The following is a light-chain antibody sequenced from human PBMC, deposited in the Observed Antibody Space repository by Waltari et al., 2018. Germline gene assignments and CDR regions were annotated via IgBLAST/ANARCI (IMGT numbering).Light chain of an antibody. CDR1: QSVLYSSNNKNY. Sequence: DIVMTPSPDSLTVSLGARATINCKSSQSVLYSSNNKNYLAWFQQKPGQPPKLLIYWASTRESGVPDRFSGSGSGTDFTLTISSLQAEDVAVYYCQQYYGIPGFGQGTKVEIK. J-gene: IGKJ1*01. CDR3: QQYYGIPG. CDR2: WAS. V-gene: IGKV4-1*01.